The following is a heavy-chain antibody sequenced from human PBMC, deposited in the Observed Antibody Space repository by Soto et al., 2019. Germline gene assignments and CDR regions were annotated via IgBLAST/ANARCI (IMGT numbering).Heavy chain of an antibody. CDR2: VSDSGGAT. J-gene: IGHJ4*02. CDR1: GFTFSSYA. V-gene: IGHV3-23*01. CDR3: AKDNYFGSPYYFDY. D-gene: IGHD3-10*01. Sequence: GGSLRLSCAASGFTFSSYAMSWVRQAPGKGLEWVSAVSDSGGATYYRDSVRGRFTISRDNSKNTLFLQMNSLRAEDTAIYYCAKDNYFGSPYYFDYWAREPWSPSP.